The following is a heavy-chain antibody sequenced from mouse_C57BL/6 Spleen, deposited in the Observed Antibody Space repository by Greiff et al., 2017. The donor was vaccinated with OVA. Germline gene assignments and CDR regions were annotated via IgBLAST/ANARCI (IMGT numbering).Heavy chain of an antibody. CDR3: ARRRDNYGYAMDY. J-gene: IGHJ4*01. Sequence: VQLQQPGAELVKPGASVKLSCKASGYTFTSYWMQWVKQRPGQGLEWIGEIDPSDSYTNYNQKFKGKATLTVDTSSSTAYMQLSSLTSEDSAVYYCARRRDNYGYAMDYWGQGTSVTVSA. CDR2: IDPSDSYT. D-gene: IGHD1-1*01. V-gene: IGHV1-50*01. CDR1: GYTFTSYW.